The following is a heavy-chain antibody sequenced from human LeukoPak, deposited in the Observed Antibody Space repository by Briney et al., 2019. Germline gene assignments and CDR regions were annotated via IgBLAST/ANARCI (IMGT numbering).Heavy chain of an antibody. J-gene: IGHJ4*02. Sequence: GGSLRLSCAASEFTFSDYAMSWVRQAPGKGLEWVSGLNEDGTTTFYADSVQGRFTISRDNSQNIVYLQMSSLRAEDTAVYYCVKDYPRIGVTGTTSFFDYWGQGNLVTVSS. V-gene: IGHV3-23*01. CDR2: LNEDGTTT. CDR3: VKDYPRIGVTGTTSFFDY. D-gene: IGHD1-7*01. CDR1: EFTFSDYA.